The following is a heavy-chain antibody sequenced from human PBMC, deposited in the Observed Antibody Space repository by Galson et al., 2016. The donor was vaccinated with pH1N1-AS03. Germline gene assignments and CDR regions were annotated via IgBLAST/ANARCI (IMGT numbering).Heavy chain of an antibody. Sequence: SLRLSCAASGFTFSSYWMMWVRQAPGKGLELVANINQHGGEKYYTDSVKGRFTITRDNTQNSLYLQMDSLRADDTAVYFCVRMRWLGPHYPFNTWGQGTLVTVSS. J-gene: IGHJ5*02. D-gene: IGHD6-19*01. CDR3: VRMRWLGPHYPFNT. CDR2: INQHGGEK. V-gene: IGHV3-7*03. CDR1: GFTFSSYW.